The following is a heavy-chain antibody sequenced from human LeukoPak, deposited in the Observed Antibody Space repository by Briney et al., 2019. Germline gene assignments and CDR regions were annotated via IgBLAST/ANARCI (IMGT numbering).Heavy chain of an antibody. J-gene: IGHJ3*02. V-gene: IGHV3-21*01. CDR2: ISSSSYI. D-gene: IGHD5-24*01. CDR1: GFTFSSYS. Sequence: GGSLRLSCAASGFTFSSYSMNWVRQAPVKGLEWVSSISSSSYIYYADSVKGRFTISRDNAKNSLYLQMNSLRAEDTAVYYCARDTSVEMATFDGEAFDIWGQGTMVTVSS. CDR3: ARDTSVEMATFDGEAFDI.